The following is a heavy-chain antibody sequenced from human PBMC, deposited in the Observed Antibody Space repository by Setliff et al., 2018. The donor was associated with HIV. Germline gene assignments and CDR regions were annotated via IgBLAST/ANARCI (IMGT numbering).Heavy chain of an antibody. CDR1: DGSISSYY. Sequence: SETLSLTCTVSDGSISSYYWSWIRQPAGEGLEWIGRIYTSGSTNYNPSLKSRVTISLDTSKNQFSLKLTSVTAADTAVYYCASAGSGTRAPPRYWGQGTLVTVSS. V-gene: IGHV4-4*07. J-gene: IGHJ4*02. CDR2: IYTSGST. D-gene: IGHD1-1*01. CDR3: ASAGSGTRAPPRY.